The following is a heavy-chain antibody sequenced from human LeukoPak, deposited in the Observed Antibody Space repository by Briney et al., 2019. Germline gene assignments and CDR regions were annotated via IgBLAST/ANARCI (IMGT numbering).Heavy chain of an antibody. CDR3: IRYRMLTGNDYN. V-gene: IGHV3-73*01. CDR2: IRSKANSYAT. Sequence: GGSLRLSCAASGFTFSGSAMHWVRRASGKGLEWVGRIRSKANSYATAYAASVTGRSTISRDDSKNTAYLQMNSLKTEDTAVYYCIRYRMLTGNDYNWGQGTLVTVSS. J-gene: IGHJ4*02. CDR1: GFTFSGSA. D-gene: IGHD4/OR15-4a*01.